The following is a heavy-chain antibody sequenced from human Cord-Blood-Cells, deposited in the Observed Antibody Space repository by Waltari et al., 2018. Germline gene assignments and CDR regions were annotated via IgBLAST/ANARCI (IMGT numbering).Heavy chain of an antibody. Sequence: QVQLVQSGAEVQKPGSSVKVSCQASGGTFSSYAISWVGQAPGQGLKWMVGIIPIFGTANYAQKFQGRVTITADESASTAYMELSSLRSEDTAVYYCARDTYSSSSYYYYMDVWGKGTTVTVSS. CDR1: GGTFSSYA. CDR3: ARDTYSSSSYYYYMDV. J-gene: IGHJ6*03. V-gene: IGHV1-69*01. CDR2: IIPIFGTA. D-gene: IGHD6-6*01.